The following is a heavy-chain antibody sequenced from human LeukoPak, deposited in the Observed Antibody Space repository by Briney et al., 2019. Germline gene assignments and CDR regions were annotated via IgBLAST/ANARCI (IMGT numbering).Heavy chain of an antibody. V-gene: IGHV3-23*01. CDR3: AKCGSPKVHYYYYGMDV. Sequence: GGSLRLSCAASGFTFSSYAMSWVRQAPGKGLEWVSAISGSGGSTYYADSVKGRFTISRGNSKNTLYLQMNSLRAEDTAVYYCAKCGSPKVHYYYYGMDVWGQGTTVTVSS. CDR1: GFTFSSYA. J-gene: IGHJ6*02. CDR2: ISGSGGST. D-gene: IGHD1-26*01.